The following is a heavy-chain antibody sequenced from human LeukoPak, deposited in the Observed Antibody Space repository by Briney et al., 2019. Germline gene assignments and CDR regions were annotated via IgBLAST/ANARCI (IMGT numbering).Heavy chain of an antibody. CDR2: ISRSGGDT. J-gene: IGHJ4*02. D-gene: IGHD4-11*01. CDR3: AREGGDDYSLDY. Sequence: GGSLRLSCAASGFTFSSYAMTWVRQAPGKGLEWVSAISRSGGDTEYADSVKGRFTISRDNSKNTLYMQMNSLRAEDAALYYCAREGGDDYSLDYWGQGTLVTVSS. V-gene: IGHV3-23*01. CDR1: GFTFSSYA.